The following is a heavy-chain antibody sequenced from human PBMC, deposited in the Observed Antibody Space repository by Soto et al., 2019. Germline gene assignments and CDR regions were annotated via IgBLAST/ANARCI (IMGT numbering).Heavy chain of an antibody. Sequence: PGGSLRLSCAASGFTFSSYGMHWVRQAPGKGLEWVAVISYDGSNKYYADSVKGRFTISRDNSKNSLYLQMNSLRAEDTAVYYCARDDFCSSTSCGDAFDIWGQGTMVTVSS. CDR2: ISYDGSNK. J-gene: IGHJ3*02. D-gene: IGHD2-2*01. V-gene: IGHV3-30*03. CDR1: GFTFSSYG. CDR3: ARDDFCSSTSCGDAFDI.